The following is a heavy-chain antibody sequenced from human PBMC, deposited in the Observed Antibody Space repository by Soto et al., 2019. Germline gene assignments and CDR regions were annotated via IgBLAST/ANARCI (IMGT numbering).Heavy chain of an antibody. CDR2: IIPIFGTA. D-gene: IGHD6-19*01. CDR3: ASSSSGWPTPFDY. V-gene: IGHV1-69*13. J-gene: IGHJ4*02. CDR1: GGTFSSYA. Sequence: GASVKVSCKASGGTFSSYAISWVRQAPGQGLEWMGGIIPIFGTANYAQKFQGRVTITADESTSTAYMELSSLRSEDTAVYYCASSSSGWPTPFDYWGQGTLVTVSS.